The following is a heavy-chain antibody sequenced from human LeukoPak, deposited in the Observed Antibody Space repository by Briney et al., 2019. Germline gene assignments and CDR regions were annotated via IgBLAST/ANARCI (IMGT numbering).Heavy chain of an antibody. Sequence: GGSLRLTCAASGFTFSNAWVNWVRQAPGKGLEWVGRIKSKTDGGTTDYAAPVKGRFTISRDDSKNTLYLQMNSLKTEDTAVYYCTTEARITMIVVVPQGVDYWGQGTLVTVSS. CDR1: GFTFSNAW. J-gene: IGHJ4*02. CDR3: TTEARITMIVVVPQGVDY. V-gene: IGHV3-15*07. CDR2: IKSKTDGGTT. D-gene: IGHD3-22*01.